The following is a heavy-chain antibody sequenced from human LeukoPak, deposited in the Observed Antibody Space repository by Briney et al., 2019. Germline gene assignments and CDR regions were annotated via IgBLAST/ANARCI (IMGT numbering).Heavy chain of an antibody. V-gene: IGHV4-39*01. D-gene: IGHD3-9*01. CDR2: IYYSGST. Sequence: SETLSLTCTVSGASMSSYYWGWIRQPPGKGLEWIGSIYYSGSTYYNPSLKSRVTISVDTSKNQFSLKLSSVTAADTAVYYCARQYYDILNAYYQIDYWGQGILVTVSS. CDR3: ARQYYDILNAYYQIDY. J-gene: IGHJ4*02. CDR1: GASMSSYY.